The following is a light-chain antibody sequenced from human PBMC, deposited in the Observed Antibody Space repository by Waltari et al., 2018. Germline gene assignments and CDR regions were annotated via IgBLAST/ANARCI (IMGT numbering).Light chain of an antibody. CDR2: GQE. CDR1: SFRRPY. V-gene: IGLV3-19*01. J-gene: IGLJ3*02. Sequence: SSEVTHDSHVSVALGQTVTTTCRGESFRRPYASWYRQRPGQAPVLVLYGQERPSGIPDRFSGSTSGDTAYLTITGAQARDEADYYCLSRDTPSTRVFGGGTRLTVV. CDR3: LSRDTPSTRV.